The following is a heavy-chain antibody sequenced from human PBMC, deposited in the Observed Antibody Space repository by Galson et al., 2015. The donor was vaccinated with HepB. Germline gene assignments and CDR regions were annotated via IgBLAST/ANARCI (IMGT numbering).Heavy chain of an antibody. V-gene: IGHV3-9*01. D-gene: IGHD3-3*01. CDR2: ISWNSGSI. Sequence: SLRLSCAASGFTFDDYAMHWVRQAPWKGLEWVSGISWNSGSIGYADSVKGRFTISRDNAKNSLYLQMNSLRAEDTALYYCAKDPYDFWSGYPDYWGQGTLVTVSS. CDR3: AKDPYDFWSGYPDY. J-gene: IGHJ4*02. CDR1: GFTFDDYA.